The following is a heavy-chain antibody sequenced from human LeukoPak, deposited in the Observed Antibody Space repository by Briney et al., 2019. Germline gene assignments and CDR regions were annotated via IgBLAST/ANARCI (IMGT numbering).Heavy chain of an antibody. D-gene: IGHD3-22*01. CDR3: ARRYYYDSSGYWAFDI. V-gene: IGHV5-51*01. CDR1: GYSFTSYW. Sequence: GESLKISCKGSGYSFTSYWMGGVRQMPGKGLEWMGIVYPGDSDTRYSPSFQGRVTISADKSISTTYLQWSSLKASDTAMYYCARRYYYDSSGYWAFDIWGQGTMVTVSS. CDR2: VYPGDSDT. J-gene: IGHJ3*02.